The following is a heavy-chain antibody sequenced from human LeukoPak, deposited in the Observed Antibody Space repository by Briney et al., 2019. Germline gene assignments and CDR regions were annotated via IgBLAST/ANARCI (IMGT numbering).Heavy chain of an antibody. Sequence: GGSLRLSCAASGFTFSSYWMSWVRQAPGKGLEWVANIKQDGSEKYYVDSVKGRFTISRDNAKNSLYLQMNSLRPEDTAVYYCARGRGYSGYVYFDYWGQGTLVTVSS. D-gene: IGHD5-12*01. CDR3: ARGRGYSGYVYFDY. CDR2: IKQDGSEK. CDR1: GFTFSSYW. V-gene: IGHV3-7*03. J-gene: IGHJ4*02.